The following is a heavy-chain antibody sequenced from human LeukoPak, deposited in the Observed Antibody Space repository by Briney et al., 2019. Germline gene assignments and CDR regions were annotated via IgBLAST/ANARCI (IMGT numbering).Heavy chain of an antibody. Sequence: GGSLRLSCAASGFTFSSYAMSWVRQAPGKGLERVSAISGSGGSTYYADSAKGRFTISRDNSKNTLYLQMNSLRAEDTAVYYCAKDRDYYDSSGYSYYFDYWGQGTLVTVSS. CDR2: ISGSGGST. V-gene: IGHV3-23*01. CDR3: AKDRDYYDSSGYSYYFDY. J-gene: IGHJ4*02. D-gene: IGHD3-22*01. CDR1: GFTFSSYA.